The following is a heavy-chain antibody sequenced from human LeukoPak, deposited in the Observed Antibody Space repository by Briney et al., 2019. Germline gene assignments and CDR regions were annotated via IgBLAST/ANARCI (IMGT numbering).Heavy chain of an antibody. J-gene: IGHJ5*02. CDR3: ATLAAAVPYNWFDP. CDR1: GFTFSSYS. D-gene: IGHD6-13*01. CDR2: ISSSSSYI. Sequence: PWGSLRLSCAASGFTFSSYSMNWVRQAPGKGLEWVSSISSSSSYIYYADSVKGRFTISRDNAKNSLYLQMNSLRAEDTAVYYCATLAAAVPYNWFDPWGQGTLVTVSS. V-gene: IGHV3-21*01.